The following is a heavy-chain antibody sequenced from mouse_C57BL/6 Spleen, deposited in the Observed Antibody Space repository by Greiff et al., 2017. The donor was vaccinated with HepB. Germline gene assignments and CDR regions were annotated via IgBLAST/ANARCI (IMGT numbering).Heavy chain of an antibody. V-gene: IGHV1-82*01. J-gene: IGHJ4*01. D-gene: IGHD1-1*01. CDR1: GYAFSSSW. CDR3: AREYGSSYVGAMDY. Sequence: VKLMESGPELVKPGASVKISCKASGYAFSSSWMNWVKQRPGKGLEWIGRIYPGDGDTNYNGKFKGKATLTADKSSSTAYMQLSSLTSEDSAVYFCAREYGSSYVGAMDYWGQGTSVTVSS. CDR2: IYPGDGDT.